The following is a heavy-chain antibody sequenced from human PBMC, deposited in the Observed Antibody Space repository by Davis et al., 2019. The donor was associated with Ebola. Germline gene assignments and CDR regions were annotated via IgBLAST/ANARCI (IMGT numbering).Heavy chain of an antibody. CDR1: GYTFTGYY. CDR3: ARSVVPAATSYYHYYTMDV. D-gene: IGHD2-2*01. V-gene: IGHV1-2*04. J-gene: IGHJ6*03. CDR2: INPNSGGT. Sequence: ASVQVSCKASGYTFTGYYMHWVRQAPGQGLEWMGWINPNSGGTNYAQKCQGWVTMTRDTSISTAYMELSSLRSADTAEYYCARSVVPAATSYYHYYTMDVWGKGTTVTVSS.